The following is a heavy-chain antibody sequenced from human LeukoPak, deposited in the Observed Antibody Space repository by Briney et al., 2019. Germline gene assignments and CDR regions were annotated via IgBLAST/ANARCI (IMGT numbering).Heavy chain of an antibody. CDR2: ISSSATYR. V-gene: IGHV3-21*01. J-gene: IGHJ5*02. CDR3: AREMLAAVAAQS. Sequence: GGSLRLSCAASEFTFTTYSMAWVRQAPGKGLEWVSSISSSATYRYYADSVNGRFTISRDNAKNSLYLQMNSLRAEDTAVYYCAREMLAAVAAQSWGQGTLVTVSS. CDR1: EFTFTTYS. D-gene: IGHD6-19*01.